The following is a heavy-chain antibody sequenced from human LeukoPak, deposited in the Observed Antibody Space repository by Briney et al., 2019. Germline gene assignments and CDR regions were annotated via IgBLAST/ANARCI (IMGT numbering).Heavy chain of an antibody. CDR3: TRDRLGWFDA. CDR1: GFTFSSYG. CDR2: ISYDGSNK. Sequence: PGRSLRLSCAASGFTFSSYGMHWVRQAPGKGLEWVAVISYDGSNKYYADSVKGRFTISRDNAKNTLYLQMNDLGAEDTAMYYCTRDRLGWFDAWGQGTQVTVSS. J-gene: IGHJ5*02. V-gene: IGHV3-30*03. D-gene: IGHD7-27*01.